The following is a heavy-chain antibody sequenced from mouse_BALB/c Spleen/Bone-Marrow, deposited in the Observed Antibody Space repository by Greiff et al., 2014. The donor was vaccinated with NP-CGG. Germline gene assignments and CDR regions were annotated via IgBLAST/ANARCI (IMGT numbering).Heavy chain of an antibody. CDR1: GYAISSYW. Sequence: VQRVESGAELVRPGSSVKISCKASGYAISSYWMNWVKQRPGQGLEWIGQIYPGDGDTNYNGKFKGKATLTADKSSSTAYMQISSLTSEDSAVYFCASGRGWYLDYWGQGTTLTVSS. V-gene: IGHV1-80*01. J-gene: IGHJ2*01. CDR3: ASGRGWYLDY. D-gene: IGHD2-3*01. CDR2: IYPGDGDT.